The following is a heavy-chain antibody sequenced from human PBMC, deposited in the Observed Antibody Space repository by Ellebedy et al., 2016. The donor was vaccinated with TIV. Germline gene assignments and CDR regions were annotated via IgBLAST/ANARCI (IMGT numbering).Heavy chain of an antibody. CDR3: ARALLSGRYYYYMDV. V-gene: IGHV4-34*01. CDR2: INHSGST. D-gene: IGHD3-10*01. Sequence: SETLSLXXAVYGGSFSGYYWSWIRQPPGKGLEWIGEINHSGSTNYNPSLKSRVTISVDTSKNQFSLKLSSVTAADTAVYYCARALLSGRYYYYMDVWGKGTTVTVSS. J-gene: IGHJ6*03. CDR1: GGSFSGYY.